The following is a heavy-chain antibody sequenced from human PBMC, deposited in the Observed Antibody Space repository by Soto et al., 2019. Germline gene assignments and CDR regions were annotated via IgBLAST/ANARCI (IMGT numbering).Heavy chain of an antibody. D-gene: IGHD3-3*01. V-gene: IGHV1-58*01. J-gene: IGHJ6*02. CDR1: GFTFTSSA. Sequence: GASVNVSCKASGFTFTSSAVQWVRQARGQRLELIGWIVVGSGNTNYAQKFQERVTITRXXXXXXAXMXLXSLRSEDTAVYYCAASQSGSRGFPLGVWG. CDR3: AASQSGSRGFPLGV. CDR2: IVVGSGNT.